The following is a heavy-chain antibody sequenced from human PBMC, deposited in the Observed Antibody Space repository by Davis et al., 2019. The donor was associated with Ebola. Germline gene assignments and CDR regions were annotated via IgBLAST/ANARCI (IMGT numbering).Heavy chain of an antibody. Sequence: SETLSLTCAVYGGSFSGYYWSWIRQPPGKGLEWIGEINHSGSTNYNPSLKSRVTISVDTSKNQFSLKLSSVTAADTAVYYCARGGVLLWFGESKVSFDYWGQGTLVTVSS. D-gene: IGHD3-10*01. CDR2: INHSGST. V-gene: IGHV4-34*01. CDR1: GGSFSGYY. CDR3: ARGGVLLWFGESKVSFDY. J-gene: IGHJ4*02.